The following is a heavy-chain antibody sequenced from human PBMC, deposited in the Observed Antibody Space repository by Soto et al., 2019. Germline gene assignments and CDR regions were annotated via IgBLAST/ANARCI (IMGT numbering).Heavy chain of an antibody. CDR3: ARVPGAMGPFDY. CDR1: GGTFSSYA. D-gene: IGHD1-26*01. CDR2: IIPIFGTA. Sequence: SVKVSCKASGGTFSSYAISWVRQAPGQGLEWMGGIIPIFGTANYAQKFQGRVTITADESTSTAYMEPSSLRSEDTAVYYCARVPGAMGPFDYWGQGTLVTVSS. V-gene: IGHV1-69*13. J-gene: IGHJ4*02.